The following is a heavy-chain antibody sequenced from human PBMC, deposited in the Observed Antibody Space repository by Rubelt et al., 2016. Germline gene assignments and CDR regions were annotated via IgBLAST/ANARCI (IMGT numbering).Heavy chain of an antibody. CDR1: GGSFSGYY. D-gene: IGHD6-19*01. Sequence: QVQLQQWGAGLLNPSETLSLTCAVYGGSFSGYYWSWIRQPPGKGLEWIASFYHTGSTTYNPSLKSRVTMSVDTSKNQFSLKVRSGTAADTAVYYCAREVPVDGTAFDPWGQGTLVTVSS. J-gene: IGHJ5*02. V-gene: IGHV4-34*01. CDR2: FYHTGST. CDR3: AREVPVDGTAFDP.